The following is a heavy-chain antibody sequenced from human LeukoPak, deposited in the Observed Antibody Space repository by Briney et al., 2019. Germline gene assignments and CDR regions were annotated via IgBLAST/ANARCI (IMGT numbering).Heavy chain of an antibody. V-gene: IGHV1-69*02. J-gene: IGHJ3*02. D-gene: IGHD3-22*01. CDR3: AEPHYYDSSGYRGAFDI. Sequence: SVKVSCKASAGTFTIYTISWVRQAPGQGVEWMGRIILILGIANYAQKFQGRVTITADKSTSTAYMELSSLRSEDTAVYYCAEPHYYDSSGYRGAFDIWGQGTMVTVSS. CDR1: AGTFTIYT. CDR2: IILILGIA.